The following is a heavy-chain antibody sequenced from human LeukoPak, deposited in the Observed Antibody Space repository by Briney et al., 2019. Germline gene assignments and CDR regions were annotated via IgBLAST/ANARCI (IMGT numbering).Heavy chain of an antibody. J-gene: IGHJ4*02. V-gene: IGHV3-23*01. CDR1: GFTFSSYA. CDR2: ISGSGGGT. Sequence: GGSLRLSCAASGFTFSSYAMSWVRQAPGKGLEWVSAISGSGGGTYYADSVKGRFTISRDNSKNTLYLQMNSLRAEDTAVYYCAREYDFWSGTDYWGQGTLVTVSS. D-gene: IGHD3-3*01. CDR3: AREYDFWSGTDY.